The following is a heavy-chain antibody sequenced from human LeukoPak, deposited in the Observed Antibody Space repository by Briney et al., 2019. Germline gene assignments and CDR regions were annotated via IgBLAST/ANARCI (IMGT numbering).Heavy chain of an antibody. CDR1: GYTFTSYY. CDR3: ARGYYDSSGYYYYMDV. Sequence: SVKVSCKASGYTFTSYYMHWVRQAPGQGLEWMGGIIPIFGTANYAQKFQGRVTITADKSTSTAYMELSSLRSEDTAVYYCARGYYDSSGYYYYMDVWGKGTTVTVSS. D-gene: IGHD3-22*01. V-gene: IGHV1-69*06. CDR2: IIPIFGTA. J-gene: IGHJ6*03.